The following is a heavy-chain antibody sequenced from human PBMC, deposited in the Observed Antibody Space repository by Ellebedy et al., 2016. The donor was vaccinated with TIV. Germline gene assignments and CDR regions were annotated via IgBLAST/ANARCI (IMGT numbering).Heavy chain of an antibody. CDR1: GYTFTGYY. D-gene: IGHD5-24*01. CDR3: ARDGYTTAFDY. Sequence: ASVKVSCKASGYTFTGYYMHWVRQAPGQGLEWMGWISVHNGNTNYAQKFQGRVTMTRDTSISTAYMELSRLRSDDTAVYYCARDGYTTAFDYWGQGTLVTVSS. J-gene: IGHJ4*02. V-gene: IGHV1-2*02. CDR2: ISVHNGNT.